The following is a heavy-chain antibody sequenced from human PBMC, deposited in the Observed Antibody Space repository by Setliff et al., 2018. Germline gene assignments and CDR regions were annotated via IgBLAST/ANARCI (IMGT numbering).Heavy chain of an antibody. Sequence: PGGSLRLSCAASGFTFSSYAMHWVRQAPGKGLEWVAVISYDGSNKYYADSVKGRVTITRDTSASTVFLELSTLGSEDTAVYYCTRDFLGATASFDIWGQGTMVTVS. V-gene: IGHV3-30*04. CDR3: TRDFLGATASFDI. CDR2: ISYDGSNK. J-gene: IGHJ3*02. D-gene: IGHD3-3*01. CDR1: GFTFSSYA.